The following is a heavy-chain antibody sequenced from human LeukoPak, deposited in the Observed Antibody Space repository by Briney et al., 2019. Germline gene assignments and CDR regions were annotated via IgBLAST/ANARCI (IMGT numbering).Heavy chain of an antibody. CDR2: INPNSGGT. J-gene: IGHJ5*02. D-gene: IGHD4-11*01. Sequence: GASVKVSCKASGYTFTGYYMLWVRQAPGQGLEWMGWINPNSGGTNYAQKFQGRVTMTRDTSISTAYMELSRLRSDDTAVYYCARPMTTVTTSWFDPWGQGTLVTVSS. CDR1: GYTFTGYY. V-gene: IGHV1-2*02. CDR3: ARPMTTVTTSWFDP.